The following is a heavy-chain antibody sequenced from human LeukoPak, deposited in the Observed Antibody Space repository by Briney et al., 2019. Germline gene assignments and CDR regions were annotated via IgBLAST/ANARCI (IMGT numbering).Heavy chain of an antibody. D-gene: IGHD5-12*01. CDR1: GYTFTSYD. CDR2: MNPNSGNT. Sequence: SVKVSCKASGYTFTSYDINWVRQATGQGLEWMGWMNPNSGNTGYAQKFQGRVTITRNTSISTAYMELSSLRAEDTAVYYCASIVAMVWLLFDYWGQGTLVTVSS. V-gene: IGHV1-8*03. J-gene: IGHJ4*02. CDR3: ASIVAMVWLLFDY.